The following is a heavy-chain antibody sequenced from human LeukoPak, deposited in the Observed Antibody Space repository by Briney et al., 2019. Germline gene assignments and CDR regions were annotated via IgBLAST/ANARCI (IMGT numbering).Heavy chain of an antibody. CDR2: IYYSGST. D-gene: IGHD5-18*01. Sequence: SETLSLTCTVSGGSIRSYYWSWIRQPPGKGLEWIGYIYYSGSTNYNPSLKSRVTISVDTSKNQFSLKLSSVTAADTAVYYCARVENTAMVYYWGQGTLVTVSS. CDR1: GGSIRSYY. J-gene: IGHJ4*02. CDR3: ARVENTAMVYY. V-gene: IGHV4-59*01.